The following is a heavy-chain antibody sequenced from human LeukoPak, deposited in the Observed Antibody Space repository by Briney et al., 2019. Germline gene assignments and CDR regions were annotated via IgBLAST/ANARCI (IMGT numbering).Heavy chain of an antibody. CDR2: IYYSGST. CDR1: GGSISSYY. D-gene: IGHD3-10*01. CDR3: ARAGIDYYGSGSRPDY. Sequence: SETLSLTCTVSGGSISSYYWSWIRQPPGKGLEWIGYIYYSGSTYYNPSLKSRVTISVDTSKNQFSLKLSSVTAADTAVYYCARAGIDYYGSGSRPDYWGQGTLVTVSS. J-gene: IGHJ4*02. V-gene: IGHV4-59*06.